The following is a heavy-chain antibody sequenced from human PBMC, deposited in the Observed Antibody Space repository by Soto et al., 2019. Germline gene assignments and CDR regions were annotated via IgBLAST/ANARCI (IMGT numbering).Heavy chain of an antibody. D-gene: IGHD2-8*01. CDR2: ITSDSSTI. J-gene: IGHJ6*02. Sequence: GGSLRLSCAASGFTFSSYSINWVRQAPGKGLEWFSYITSDSSTISYADSVKGRFTVSRDNAKNSLYLQMNSLRHEDTAVYYCARVGRGVYGMDVWGQGTSVTVSS. CDR3: ARVGRGVYGMDV. V-gene: IGHV3-48*02. CDR1: GFTFSSYS.